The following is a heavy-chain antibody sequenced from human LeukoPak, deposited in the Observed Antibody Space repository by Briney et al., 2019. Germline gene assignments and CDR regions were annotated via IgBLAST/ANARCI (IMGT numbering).Heavy chain of an antibody. CDR1: GFAFSQYC. Sequence: GVSLTLPCAASGFAFSQYCMSWVRQSPGKGLEWVANIKENGSIEDYADSVTGRFTVTRDNAKNSLYLQMNSLRVEDTAVYYCVSQQLAPPWGQGTLVTVSS. CDR3: VSQQLAPP. D-gene: IGHD5-24*01. J-gene: IGHJ5*02. V-gene: IGHV3-7*01. CDR2: IKENGSIE.